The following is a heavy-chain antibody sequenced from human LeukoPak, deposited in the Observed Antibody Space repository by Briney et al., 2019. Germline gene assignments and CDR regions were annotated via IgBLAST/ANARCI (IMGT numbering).Heavy chain of an antibody. J-gene: IGHJ4*02. CDR2: ISYDGSNK. Sequence: GGSLRLSCAASGFTFSSYGMHWVRQAPGKGLEWVAVISYDGSNKYYADSVKGRFTISRDNSKNTLYLQMNSLRAEDTAVYFCARTPTSIQLWLPDYWGQGTLVTVSS. CDR3: ARTPTSIQLWLPDY. V-gene: IGHV3-30*03. CDR1: GFTFSSYG. D-gene: IGHD5-18*01.